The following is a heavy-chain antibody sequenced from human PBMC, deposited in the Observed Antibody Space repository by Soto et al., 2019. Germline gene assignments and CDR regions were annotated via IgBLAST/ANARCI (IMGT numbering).Heavy chain of an antibody. CDR3: AQSLTTSGAFEV. V-gene: IGHV2-5*05. CDR2: IYWDDEK. CDR1: GFSLSTSGVG. J-gene: IGHJ3*01. D-gene: IGHD1-1*01. Sequence: QITLKESGPSLVEPTETLTLTCSFSGFSLSTSGVGVGWIRQPPGKAPEWLALIYWDDEKWYGPSLKTRLTITKDGTRDQVVLTLTNVDPVDTATYFCAQSLTTSGAFEVWGQGTMVTVSS.